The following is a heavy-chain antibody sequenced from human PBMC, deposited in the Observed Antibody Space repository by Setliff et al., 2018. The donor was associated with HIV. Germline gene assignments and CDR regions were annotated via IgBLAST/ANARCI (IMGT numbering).Heavy chain of an antibody. D-gene: IGHD3-22*01. CDR3: ASPMFYDGKVV. CDR1: GNTLRNNV. Sequence: ASVKVSCKASGNTLRNNVINWVRRAPGQGLEWMGRITAGNGDTKYSQKFQDRVTLTSDMSANTVYMDLTTLRSEDTAVYYCASPMFYDGKVVWGQGTPVTVSS. CDR2: ITAGNGDT. V-gene: IGHV1-3*01. J-gene: IGHJ4*02.